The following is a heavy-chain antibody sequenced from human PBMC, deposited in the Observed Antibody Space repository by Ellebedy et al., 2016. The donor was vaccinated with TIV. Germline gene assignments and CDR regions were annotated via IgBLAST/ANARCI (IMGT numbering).Heavy chain of an antibody. D-gene: IGHD7-27*01. CDR2: ISYAGIKK. CDR1: GFTFSSYG. Sequence: GESLKISCAGSGFTFSSYGMHWVRQAPGKGLEWVAVISYAGIKKYYLESVKGRFTISRDNSRNTLYLQIDSLRTEDTAVYYCAKGNFWGRLDWWGQGTLVTVSS. CDR3: AKGNFWGRLDW. V-gene: IGHV3-30*18. J-gene: IGHJ4*02.